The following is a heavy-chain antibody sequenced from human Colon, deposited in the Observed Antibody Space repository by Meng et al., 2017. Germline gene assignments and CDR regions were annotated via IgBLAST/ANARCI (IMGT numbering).Heavy chain of an antibody. V-gene: IGHV4-4*02. CDR2: ISNSGKT. CDR1: GDSIGNSKW. J-gene: IGHJ4*02. D-gene: IGHD7-27*01. Sequence: QLQGSGPGLVQPSGTLSLACAVSGDSIGNSKWWSWLRQSPGKGLEWIGEISNSGKTVYSPSLKSRVTISLDKSSNHFSLTLSPVTAADTAIYFCARERMRELGLFDYWGQGALVTVSS. CDR3: ARERMRELGLFDY.